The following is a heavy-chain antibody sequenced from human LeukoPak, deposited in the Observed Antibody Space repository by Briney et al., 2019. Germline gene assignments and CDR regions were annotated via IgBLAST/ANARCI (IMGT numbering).Heavy chain of an antibody. V-gene: IGHV1-3*01. CDR1: GYTFTSYA. CDR2: INAANGNR. D-gene: IGHD6-19*01. CDR3: ARVSDDSGWNFDY. Sequence: GASVKVSCKASGYTFTSYAIHWVRQAPGQRLEWMGWINAANGNRKYSQKFQDRVTITRETSATTAYMELNSLTFEDTAVYYCARVSDDSGWNFDYWGQGTLVTVSS. J-gene: IGHJ4*02.